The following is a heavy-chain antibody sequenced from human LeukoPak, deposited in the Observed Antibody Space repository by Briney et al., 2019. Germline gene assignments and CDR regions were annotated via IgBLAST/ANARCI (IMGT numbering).Heavy chain of an antibody. Sequence: GGSLRLSCAASGFTFSSYAMHWVRQAPGKGLEWVAVISYDGSNKYYADSVKGRFTISRDNSKNTLYLQMNSLRAEDTAVYYCARGVIAVGAGNYYYYMDVWGKGTTVTVSS. CDR2: ISYDGSNK. V-gene: IGHV3-30*04. CDR3: ARGVIAVGAGNYYYYMDV. D-gene: IGHD3-16*02. J-gene: IGHJ6*03. CDR1: GFTFSSYA.